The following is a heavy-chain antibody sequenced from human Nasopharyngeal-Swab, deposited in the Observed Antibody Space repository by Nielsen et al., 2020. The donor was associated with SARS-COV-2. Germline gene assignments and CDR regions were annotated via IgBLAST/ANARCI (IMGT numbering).Heavy chain of an antibody. CDR3: ARDHHYYDSSGYYTYYYYGMDV. Sequence: ASVKVSCKASGHTFTSYGISWVRQAPGQGLEWMGWISAYNGNTNYAQKLQGRVTMTTDTSTSTAYMELRSLRSDDTAVYYCARDHHYYDSSGYYTYYYYGMDVWGQGTTVTVSS. CDR1: GHTFTSYG. J-gene: IGHJ6*02. D-gene: IGHD3-22*01. CDR2: ISAYNGNT. V-gene: IGHV1-18*01.